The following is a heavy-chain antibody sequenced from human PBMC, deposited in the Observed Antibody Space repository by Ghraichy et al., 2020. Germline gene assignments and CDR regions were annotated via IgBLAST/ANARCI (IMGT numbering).Heavy chain of an antibody. CDR1: GFTFSSYA. CDR3: AKVSSGWYVSWEENWFDP. V-gene: IGHV3-23*01. Sequence: GESLNISCAASGFTFSSYAMSWVRQAPGKGLEWVSAISGSGGSTYYADSVKGRFTISRDNSKNTLYLQMNSLRAEDTAVYYCAKVSSGWYVSWEENWFDPWGQGTLVTVSS. CDR2: ISGSGGST. J-gene: IGHJ5*02. D-gene: IGHD6-19*01.